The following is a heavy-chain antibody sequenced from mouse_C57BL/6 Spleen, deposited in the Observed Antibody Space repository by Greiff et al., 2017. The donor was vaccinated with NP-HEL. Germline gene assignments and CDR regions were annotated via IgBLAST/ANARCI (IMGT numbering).Heavy chain of an antibody. V-gene: IGHV5-12*01. CDR1: GFTFSDYY. Sequence: EVQLVESGGGLVQPGGSLKLSCAASGFTFSDYYMYWVRQTPEKRLEWVAYISNGGGSTYYPDTVKGRFTISRDNAKNTLYLQMSRLKSEDTAMYYCARGSYDYDGAWFAYWGQGTLVTVSA. J-gene: IGHJ3*01. CDR3: ARGSYDYDGAWFAY. CDR2: ISNGGGST. D-gene: IGHD2-4*01.